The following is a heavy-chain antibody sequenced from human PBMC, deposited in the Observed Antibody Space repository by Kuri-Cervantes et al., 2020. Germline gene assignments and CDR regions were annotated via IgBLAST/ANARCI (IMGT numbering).Heavy chain of an antibody. D-gene: IGHD3-10*01. CDR3: ARATYGSGSYYFDY. CDR1: GFTFSSYA. V-gene: IGHV3-30-3*01. CDR2: ISYDGSNK. J-gene: IGHJ4*02. Sequence: LSLTCAASGFTFSSYAMHWVRQAPGKGLEWVAVISYDGSNKYYADSVKGRFTISRDNSKNTLYLQMNSLRAGDTAVYYCARATYGSGSYYFDYWGQGTLVTVSS.